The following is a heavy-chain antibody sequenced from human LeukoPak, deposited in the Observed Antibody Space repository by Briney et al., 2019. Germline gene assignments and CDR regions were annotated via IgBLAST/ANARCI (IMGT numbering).Heavy chain of an antibody. J-gene: IGHJ3*02. CDR1: GYDFPNYW. CDR2: MHPGDSDI. Sequence: AESLLISCKASGYDFPNYWIGWVRLMPGKGLEWMGIMHPGDSDIRYHPYFQSQVTMSADKSITTAYLQWSSLKASDSAMDYCARPAGLVALDAFDIWGQGT. V-gene: IGHV5-51*01. D-gene: IGHD2-8*02. CDR3: ARPAGLVALDAFDI.